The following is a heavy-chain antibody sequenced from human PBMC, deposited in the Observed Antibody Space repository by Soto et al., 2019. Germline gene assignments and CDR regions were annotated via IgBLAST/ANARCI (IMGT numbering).Heavy chain of an antibody. CDR2: IVVGSGNT. V-gene: IGHV1-58*02. Sequence: QMQLVQSGPEVKKPGTSVKVSCKASGFTFTSSAMQWVRQARGQRLEWIGWIVVGSGNTNYAEKFQERVTITRDMATSTAYMELSSLRSEATAVYDGAALEVGYLFMDVWGQGTTVTVSS. D-gene: IGHD6-25*01. CDR1: GFTFTSSA. J-gene: IGHJ6*02. CDR3: AALEVGYLFMDV.